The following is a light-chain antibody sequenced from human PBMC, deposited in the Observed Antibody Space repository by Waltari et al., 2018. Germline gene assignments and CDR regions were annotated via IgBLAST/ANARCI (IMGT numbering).Light chain of an antibody. V-gene: IGKV4-1*01. CDR1: QSVLFSSSNKNH. J-gene: IGKJ1*01. CDR3: QQYYSSPWT. CDR2: WAS. Sequence: DIVMSQSPDSLAVTLGERATINCKSSQSVLFSSSNKNHLAWYQQKPGQPPKLLIYWASPRESGVPDRFSGGGSVTDFTLTISSLQAEDVAVYYCQQYYSSPWTFGQGTKVEI.